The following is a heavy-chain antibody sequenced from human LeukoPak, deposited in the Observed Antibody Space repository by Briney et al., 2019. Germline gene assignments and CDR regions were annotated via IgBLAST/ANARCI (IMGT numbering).Heavy chain of an antibody. J-gene: IGHJ4*02. V-gene: IGHV1-18*01. CDR2: ISAYNGNT. D-gene: IGHD1-7*01. CDR1: GYTFTSYG. CDR3: ARDSGWNYANYFDY. Sequence: ASVKVSCKASGYTFTSYGISWVRQTPGQGLEWMGWISAYNGNTNYAQKLRGRVTMTTDTSTSTAYMELRSLRSDDTAVYYCARDSGWNYANYFDYWGQGTLVTVSS.